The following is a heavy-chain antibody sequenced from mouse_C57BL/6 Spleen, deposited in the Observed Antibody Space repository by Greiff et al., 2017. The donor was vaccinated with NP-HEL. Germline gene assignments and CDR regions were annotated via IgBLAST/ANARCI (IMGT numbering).Heavy chain of an antibody. J-gene: IGHJ3*01. D-gene: IGHD2-3*01. CDR3: ARSGGPYDGYSWFAY. V-gene: IGHV1-81*01. Sequence: QVQLKQSGAELARPGASVKLSCKASGYTFTSYGISWVKQRTGQGLEWIGEIYPRSGNTYYNEKFKGKATLTADKSSSAAYMGLRSLTSEDSAVYYCARSGGPYDGYSWFAYWGQGTLVTVSA. CDR2: IYPRSGNT. CDR1: GYTFTSYG.